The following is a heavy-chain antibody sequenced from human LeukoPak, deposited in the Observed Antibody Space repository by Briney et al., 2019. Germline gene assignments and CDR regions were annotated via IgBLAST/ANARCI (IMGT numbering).Heavy chain of an antibody. D-gene: IGHD5-12*01. CDR1: GGSISSSSYY. Sequence: SETLSLTCTVSGGSISSSSYYWGWIRQPPGKGLEWIGSIYYSGSTYYNPSLKSRVTISVDTSKNQLSLKLSSVTAADTAVYYCAHSLYGHDYYDAFDIWGQGTMVTVSS. J-gene: IGHJ3*02. V-gene: IGHV4-39*07. CDR2: IYYSGST. CDR3: AHSLYGHDYYDAFDI.